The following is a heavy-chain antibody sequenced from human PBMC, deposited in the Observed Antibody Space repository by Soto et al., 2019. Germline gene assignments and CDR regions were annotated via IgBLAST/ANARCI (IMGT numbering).Heavy chain of an antibody. CDR2: MNPSTGNT. J-gene: IGHJ4*02. CDR3: ASGRFGEWLLKY. D-gene: IGHD3-3*01. Sequence: QVQLVQSGAEAKKPGASVKVSCKASGYTFTTYDIHWVRQATGQGLEWMGWMNPSTGNTGYAQQFLGRVTMTRDTSISTAYMELSSLRSEDTAVYYCASGRFGEWLLKYWGQGTLVTVSS. V-gene: IGHV1-8*01. CDR1: GYTFTTYD.